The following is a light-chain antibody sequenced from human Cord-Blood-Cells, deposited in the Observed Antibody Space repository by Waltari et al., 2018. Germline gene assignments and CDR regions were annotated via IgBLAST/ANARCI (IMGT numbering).Light chain of an antibody. J-gene: IGLJ2*01. CDR3: CSYAGSSTPVV. Sequence: QSALTQPASVSGSPGQSITISCTGTSSDVGSYNLVSWYQQPPGKAPKLMIYEGSKRPSGFSNRFSGSKSGNTSSLTIAGLQAEDEADYYCCSYAGSSTPVVFGGGTKLTVL. CDR2: EGS. V-gene: IGLV2-23*01. CDR1: SSDVGSYNL.